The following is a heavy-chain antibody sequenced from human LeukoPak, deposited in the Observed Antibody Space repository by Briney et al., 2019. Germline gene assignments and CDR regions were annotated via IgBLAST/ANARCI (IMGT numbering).Heavy chain of an antibody. D-gene: IGHD7-27*01. J-gene: IGHJ4*02. CDR2: IYYSGST. V-gene: IGHV4-30-4*08. Sequence: LRLSCTASGFTFSNAWMNWVRQPPGKGLEWIGYIYYSGSTYYNPSLKSRVTISVDTSKNQFSLKLSSVTAADTAVYYCARATLGNLDYWGQGTLVTVSS. CDR1: GFTFSNAW. CDR3: ARATLGNLDY.